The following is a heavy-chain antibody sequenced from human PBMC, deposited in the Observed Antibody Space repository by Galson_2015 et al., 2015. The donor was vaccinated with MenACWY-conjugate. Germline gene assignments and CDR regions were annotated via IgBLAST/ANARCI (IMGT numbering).Heavy chain of an antibody. D-gene: IGHD6-19*01. CDR2: IYYSGST. V-gene: IGHV4-39*07. J-gene: IGHJ4*02. Sequence: ATLSLPCTVSGGPISSRSYYWGWIRQPPGKGLEWIGSIYYSGSTYYNPSLKSRVTISVDTSKIQFSLKLSSVTAADTAVYYCARDFSGHPSALAGTERGYWGQGTLFTVSS. CDR3: ARDFSGHPSALAGTERGY. CDR1: GGPISSRSYY.